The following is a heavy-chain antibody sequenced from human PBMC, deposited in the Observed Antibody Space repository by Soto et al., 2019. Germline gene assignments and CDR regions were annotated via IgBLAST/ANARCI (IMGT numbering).Heavy chain of an antibody. J-gene: IGHJ1*01. CDR3: ARGAVAGSAEYFQH. V-gene: IGHV4-59*01. CDR1: GGSISSYY. D-gene: IGHD6-19*01. Sequence: SETLSLTCTVSGGSISSYYWSWIRQPPGKGLEWIGYIYYSGSTNYNPSLKSRVTISVDTSKNQFSLKLSSVTAADTAVYYCARGAVAGSAEYFQHWGQGTLVTVSS. CDR2: IYYSGST.